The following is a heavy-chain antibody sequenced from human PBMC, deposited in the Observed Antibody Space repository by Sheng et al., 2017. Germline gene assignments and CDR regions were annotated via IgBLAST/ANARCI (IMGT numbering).Heavy chain of an antibody. CDR2: IYYSGST. V-gene: IGHV4-39*07. CDR3: ARDKIVVVPAAIGWFDP. CDR1: GGSISSSSYY. D-gene: IGHD2-2*01. J-gene: IGHJ5*02. Sequence: QLQLQESGPGLMKPSETLSLTCTVSGGSISSSSYYWGWIRQPPGKGLEWIGSIYYSGSTYYNPSLKSRVTISVDTSKNQFSLKLSSVTAADTAVYYCARDKIVVVPAAIGWFDPWGQGTLVTVSS.